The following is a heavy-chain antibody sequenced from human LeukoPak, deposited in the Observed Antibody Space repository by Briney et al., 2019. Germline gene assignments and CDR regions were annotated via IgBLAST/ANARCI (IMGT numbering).Heavy chain of an antibody. D-gene: IGHD1-26*01. CDR3: ARLSGSYDGYFDY. CDR1: GFTFSSYA. V-gene: IGHV3-23*01. J-gene: IGHJ4*02. CDR2: ISGSGGST. Sequence: AGGSLRLSCAASGFTFSSYAMSWVRQAPGKGLEWVSAISGSGGSTYYADSVKGRFTISRDNSKNTLYLQMNSLRAEDTAVYYCARLSGSYDGYFDYWGQGTLVTVSS.